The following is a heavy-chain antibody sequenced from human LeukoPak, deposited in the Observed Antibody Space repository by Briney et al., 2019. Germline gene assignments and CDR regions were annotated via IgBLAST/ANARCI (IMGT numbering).Heavy chain of an antibody. CDR1: GFLFSSYC. V-gene: IGHV3-7*03. CDR3: VGGPHIAMVTE. D-gene: IGHD5-18*01. CDR2: IKQDASEK. Sequence: PGGSLRLSCAASGFLFSSYCMTWVRQAPGKGLEWMANIKQDASEKHHVDSVKGRFTISRDNAKNSVDLQMISLRVEDTAVYYCVGGPHIAMVTEWGQGTLVTVSS. J-gene: IGHJ4*02.